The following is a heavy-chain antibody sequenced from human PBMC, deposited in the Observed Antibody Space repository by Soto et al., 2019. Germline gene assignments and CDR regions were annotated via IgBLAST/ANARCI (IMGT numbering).Heavy chain of an antibody. J-gene: IGHJ6*02. CDR3: ARVGVWYCSSTSCYLHYYGMDV. CDR2: ISSSSSYI. CDR1: GFTFSSYS. Sequence: EVQLVESGGGLVKPGGSLRLSCAASGFTFSSYSMNWVRQAPGKRLEWVSSISSSSSYIYYADSVKGRFTISRDNAKNSLYLQMNSLRAEDTAVYYCARVGVWYCSSTSCYLHYYGMDVWGQGTTVTVSS. D-gene: IGHD2-2*01. V-gene: IGHV3-21*01.